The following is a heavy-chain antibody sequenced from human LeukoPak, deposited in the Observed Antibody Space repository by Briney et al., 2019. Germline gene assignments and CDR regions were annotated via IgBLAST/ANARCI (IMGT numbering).Heavy chain of an antibody. Sequence: PSETLSLTCAVYGGSFSGYYWSWIRQPPGKGLEWIGEINHSGSTNYNPSLKSRVTISVDTSKNQFSLKLSSVTAADTAVYYCAGAVGYCSSISCLSYYYGMDVWGQGTTVTVSS. CDR1: GGSFSGYY. D-gene: IGHD2-2*01. CDR3: AGAVGYCSSISCLSYYYGMDV. J-gene: IGHJ6*02. V-gene: IGHV4-34*01. CDR2: INHSGST.